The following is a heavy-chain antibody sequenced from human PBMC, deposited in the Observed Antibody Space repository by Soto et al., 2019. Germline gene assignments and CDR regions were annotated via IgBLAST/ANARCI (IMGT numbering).Heavy chain of an antibody. Sequence: QVQLVESGGGLVKPGGSLRLSCAASGFTFSDFYMSWIRQAPGKGLEWVSYISSTSNYINYADSVKGRLTISRDNAKNSLYLQMNNLRAEDTALYYCARTIVVAGSFDYWGQGALVTVSS. V-gene: IGHV3-11*05. D-gene: IGHD6-19*01. CDR2: ISSTSNYI. CDR1: GFTFSDFY. J-gene: IGHJ4*02. CDR3: ARTIVVAGSFDY.